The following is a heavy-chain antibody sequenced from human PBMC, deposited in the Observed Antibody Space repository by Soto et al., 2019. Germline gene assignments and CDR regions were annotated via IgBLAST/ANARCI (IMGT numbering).Heavy chain of an antibody. CDR3: ARGDATKIVVTTYHAMDV. J-gene: IGHJ6*02. V-gene: IGHV1-69*12. CDR2: IIPVFGTP. CDR1: GGSLSNYG. D-gene: IGHD3-22*01. Sequence: QVQLVQSGAEVKKPGSSVKVSCKASGGSLSNYGISWVRQAPGQGLEWMGAIIPVFGTPNYAQKFQDRVTINADESTTTVYMEVRSLTSEDTAVYYCARGDATKIVVTTYHAMDVWGQGTTVTVSS.